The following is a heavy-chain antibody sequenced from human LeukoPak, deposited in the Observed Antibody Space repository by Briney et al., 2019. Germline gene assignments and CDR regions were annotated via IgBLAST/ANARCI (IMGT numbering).Heavy chain of an antibody. V-gene: IGHV4-59*08. CDR3: ARQPGGEMANALDY. D-gene: IGHD5-24*01. Sequence: SETLSLTCTVSGGSISGYYWSWIRQPPGKGLEWIGYIYYSGSTDYNPSLKSRVTISVDTSKNQFSLKLSSVTAADTAVYFCARQPGGEMANALDYWGQGTLVTVSS. J-gene: IGHJ4*02. CDR2: IYYSGST. CDR1: GGSISGYY.